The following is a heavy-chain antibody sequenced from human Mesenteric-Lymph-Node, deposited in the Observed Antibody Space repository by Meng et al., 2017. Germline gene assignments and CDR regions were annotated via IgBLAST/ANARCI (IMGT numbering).Heavy chain of an antibody. D-gene: IGHD4-17*01. Sequence: QVQLQQWGAGLLKPSETLSLTCAVYGGSFSGYYWSWIRQPPGKGLEWIGEINHSGSTNYNPSLKSRVTISVDTSKNQFSLKLSSVIAADTAVYYCARGRGYGDYGSLYWGQGTLVTVSS. CDR1: GGSFSGYY. CDR3: ARGRGYGDYGSLY. CDR2: INHSGST. V-gene: IGHV4-34*01. J-gene: IGHJ4*02.